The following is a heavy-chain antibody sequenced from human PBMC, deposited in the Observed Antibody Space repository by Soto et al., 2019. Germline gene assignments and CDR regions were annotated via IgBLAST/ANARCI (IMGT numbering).Heavy chain of an antibody. V-gene: IGHV4-4*02. J-gene: IGHJ4*02. CDR1: GGSISSSNW. CDR2: IYHSGST. D-gene: IGHD1-26*01. Sequence: QVQLQESGPGLVKPSGTLSLTCAVSGGSISSSNWWSWVRQPPGKGLEWIGEIYHSGSTNYNPSLKSRGTISVDKTKNQFYLKLSSVTSADTAVDYCARERSGSVLFDDWGQGTLVTVSS. CDR3: ARERSGSVLFDD.